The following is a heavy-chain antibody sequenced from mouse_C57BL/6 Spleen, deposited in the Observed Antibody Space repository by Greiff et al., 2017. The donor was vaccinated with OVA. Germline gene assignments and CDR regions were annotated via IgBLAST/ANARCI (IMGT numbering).Heavy chain of an antibody. Sequence: QVQLQQSGPELVKPGASVKISCKASGYAFSSSWMNWVKQRPGKGLEWIGRIYPGDGDTNYNGKFKGKATLTADKSSSTAYMQLSSLTSEDSAVYFCARRDGNYDYFDYWGQGTTLTVSS. CDR2: IYPGDGDT. CDR1: GYAFSSSW. D-gene: IGHD2-1*01. V-gene: IGHV1-82*01. J-gene: IGHJ2*01. CDR3: ARRDGNYDYFDY.